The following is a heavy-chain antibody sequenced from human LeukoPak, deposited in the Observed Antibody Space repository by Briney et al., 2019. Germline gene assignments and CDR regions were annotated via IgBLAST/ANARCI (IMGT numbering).Heavy chain of an antibody. CDR2: IKSKTDGGTT. J-gene: IGHJ4*02. Sequence: GGSLRLSCAASGFTFSNAWMSWVRQAPGKGLEWVGRIKSKTDGGTTDSAAPVKGRFTISRDESKNTLDLQMNSLNTADTAVYYCNGYDSSGYYYAVDYWGQGTLVTVSS. CDR3: NGYDSSGYYYAVDY. D-gene: IGHD3-22*01. CDR1: GFTFSNAW. V-gene: IGHV3-15*01.